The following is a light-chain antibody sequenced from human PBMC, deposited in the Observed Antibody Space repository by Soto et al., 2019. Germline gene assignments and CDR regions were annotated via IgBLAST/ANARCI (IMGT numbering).Light chain of an antibody. J-gene: IGLJ1*01. V-gene: IGLV2-23*01. CDR1: SSDVGNYNL. Sequence: QSVLTQPASVSGCPGQSITISCTGTSSDVGNYNLVSWYQHHPGKAPKLMIYEGSRRPSGVSNRFSGSKSGNTASLTISGLQAEYVADYYCSSYAAPTQYVFLTRSKDTDL. CDR2: EGS. CDR3: SSYAAPTQYV.